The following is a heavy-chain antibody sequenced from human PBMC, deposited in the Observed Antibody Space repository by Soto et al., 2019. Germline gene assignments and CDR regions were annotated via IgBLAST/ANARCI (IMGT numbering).Heavy chain of an antibody. Sequence: ASVKVSCKASGYTFTGYYMHWVRQAPGQGLEWMGWINPNSGGTNYAQKFQGWVTMTRDTSISTAYMELSRLRSDDTAVYYCARGVRRYYDSSGYYSFDYWGQGTLVTLSS. V-gene: IGHV1-2*04. D-gene: IGHD3-22*01. J-gene: IGHJ4*02. CDR3: ARGVRRYYDSSGYYSFDY. CDR2: INPNSGGT. CDR1: GYTFTGYY.